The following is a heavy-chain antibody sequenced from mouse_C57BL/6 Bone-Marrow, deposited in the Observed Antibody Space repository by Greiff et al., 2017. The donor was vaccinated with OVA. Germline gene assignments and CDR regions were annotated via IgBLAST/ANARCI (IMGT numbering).Heavy chain of an antibody. CDR3: ARKFNDYDRNYFDY. CDR2: INPSSGYT. J-gene: IGHJ2*01. Sequence: VHLVESGAELARPGASVKMSCKASGYTFTSYTMHWVKQRPGQGLEWIGYINPSSGYTKYNQKFKDKATLTADKSSSTAYMQLSSLTSEDSAVYYCARKFNDYDRNYFDYWGQGTTLTVSS. CDR1: GYTFTSYT. V-gene: IGHV1-4*01. D-gene: IGHD2-4*01.